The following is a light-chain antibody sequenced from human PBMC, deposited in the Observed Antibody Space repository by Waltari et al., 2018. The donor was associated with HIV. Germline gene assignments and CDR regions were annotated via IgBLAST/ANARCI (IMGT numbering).Light chain of an antibody. V-gene: IGLV2-23*02. J-gene: IGLJ3*02. CDR1: SSHVGGYNY. CDR3: CSYAGSSIPVV. Sequence: HSALTQPASVSGSPGQSITISCTGTSSHVGGYNYVSWYQQHPGKAPKLMIYDVTKRPSGVSNRFSGSKSGNTASLTISGLQAEDEADYYCCSYAGSSIPVVFGGGTKLTVL. CDR2: DVT.